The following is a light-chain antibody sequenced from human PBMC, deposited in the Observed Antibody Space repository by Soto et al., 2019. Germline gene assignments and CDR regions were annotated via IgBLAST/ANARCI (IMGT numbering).Light chain of an antibody. J-gene: IGKJ3*01. CDR3: QKYSTVPV. Sequence: DIQMTQSPTSLSASVGDRVTITCRASQGIRNFVAWYQQKPGKAPKLLIYAASTLHSGVPSRFSGSGSGTYFTLTINILQPEDVATYSCQKYSTVPVFGPGTKVEIK. CDR2: AAS. V-gene: IGKV1-27*01. CDR1: QGIRNF.